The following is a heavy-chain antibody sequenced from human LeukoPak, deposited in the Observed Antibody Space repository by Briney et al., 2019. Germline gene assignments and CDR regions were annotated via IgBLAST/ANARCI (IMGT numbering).Heavy chain of an antibody. CDR1: GFTFSSYE. D-gene: IGHD3-22*01. CDR3: AREGNYYDSSGYRSTHFDY. CDR2: ISSSGSTI. V-gene: IGHV3-48*03. J-gene: IGHJ4*02. Sequence: GGSLRLSCAASGFTFSSYEMNWVRQAPGKGLEWVSYISSSGSTIYYADSVKGRFTISRDNAKNSLYLQMNSLRAEDTAVYYCAREGNYYDSSGYRSTHFDYWGQGTLVTVSS.